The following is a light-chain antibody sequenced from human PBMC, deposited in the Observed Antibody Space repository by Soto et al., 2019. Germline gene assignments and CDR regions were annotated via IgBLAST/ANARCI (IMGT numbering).Light chain of an antibody. CDR3: QQYNSYWT. J-gene: IGKJ1*01. CDR2: DAS. V-gene: IGKV1-5*01. Sequence: DIQMTQSPSTLSASVGARVTITCRASQSIGRWLAWYQQKPGKAPKVLIYDASTLKSGVPSRFRGSGSGTDFTLTISSLQPEDFAIYYCQQYNSYWTFGQGTKV. CDR1: QSIGRW.